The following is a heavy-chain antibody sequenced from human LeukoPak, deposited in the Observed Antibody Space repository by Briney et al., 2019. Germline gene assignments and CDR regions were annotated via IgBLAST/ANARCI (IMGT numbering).Heavy chain of an antibody. CDR3: ATSSGSYYNGDY. Sequence: SETLSLTCTVSGGSISSYYWSWIRQPPGKGLEWIGYIYYSGSTNYNPSLKSRVTISVDTSKNQFSLKLSSVTAADTAVYYCATSSGSYYNGDYWGQGTLVTVSS. V-gene: IGHV4-59*08. CDR2: IYYSGST. D-gene: IGHD3-10*01. J-gene: IGHJ4*02. CDR1: GGSISSYY.